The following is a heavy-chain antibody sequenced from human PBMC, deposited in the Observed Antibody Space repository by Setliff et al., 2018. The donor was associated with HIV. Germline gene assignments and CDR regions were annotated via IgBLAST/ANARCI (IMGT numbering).Heavy chain of an antibody. Sequence: SETLSLTCTVSGGSISSNWWSWVRQSPGKGLEWIGEIFHSGNTNYNPSLRSRVTMSIDKSKKQFSLKVTSVTAADTAVYYCARVYDSTGYYFDFWGQGTLVTVSS. D-gene: IGHD3-22*01. CDR2: IFHSGNT. V-gene: IGHV4-4*02. CDR3: ARVYDSTGYYFDF. J-gene: IGHJ4*02. CDR1: GGSISSNW.